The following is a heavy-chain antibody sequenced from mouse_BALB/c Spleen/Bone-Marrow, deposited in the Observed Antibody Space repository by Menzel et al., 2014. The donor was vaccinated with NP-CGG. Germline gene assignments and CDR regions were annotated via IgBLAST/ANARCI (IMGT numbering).Heavy chain of an antibody. V-gene: IGHV1-36*01. CDR3: ARKLVFFFFNDTAATEIYTLSLHDALPIWY. J-gene: IGHJ1*01. D-gene: IGHD1-2*01. CDR2: INPYYDGT. Sequence: ISYAAFCLTYTTYNMNWVKQSAGRSLEWIGHINPYYDGTSYNQKFRGNATLTLDNSSRTAAMQLTSLTSEDSAVYYCARKLVFFFFNDTAATEIYTLSLHDALPIWY. CDR1: CLTYTTYN.